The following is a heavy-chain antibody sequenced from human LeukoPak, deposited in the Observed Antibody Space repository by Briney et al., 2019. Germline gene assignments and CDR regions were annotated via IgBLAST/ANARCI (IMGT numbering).Heavy chain of an antibody. V-gene: IGHV3-11*06. J-gene: IGHJ4*02. CDR1: GFTSSDYY. CDR2: ISSSSSYT. Sequence: TGGSLRLSCAASGFTSSDYYMSWIRQAPGKGLEWVSYISSSSSYTNYADSVKGRFTICRDNAKNSLYLQMNSMRADDTAVYYCARDGVDYCSGGSCYGYWGQGTLVTVSS. CDR3: ARDGVDYCSGGSCYGY. D-gene: IGHD2-15*01.